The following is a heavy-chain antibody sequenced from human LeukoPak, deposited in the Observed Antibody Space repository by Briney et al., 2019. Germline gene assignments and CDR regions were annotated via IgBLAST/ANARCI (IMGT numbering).Heavy chain of an antibody. CDR1: GGSISSYY. D-gene: IGHD4-23*01. Sequence: PSETLSLTCTVSGGSISSYYWSWIRQPPGKGLEWIGYIYYSGSTNYNPSLKSRVTISVDTSKNQFSLKLSSVTAADTAVYYCARKAGGGPYDGNSPSDFDYWGQGTLVTVSS. V-gene: IGHV4-59*01. CDR3: ARKAGGGPYDGNSPSDFDY. J-gene: IGHJ4*02. CDR2: IYYSGST.